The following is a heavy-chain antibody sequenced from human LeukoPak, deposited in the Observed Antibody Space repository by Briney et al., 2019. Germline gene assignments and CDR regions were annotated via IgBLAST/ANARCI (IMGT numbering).Heavy chain of an antibody. D-gene: IGHD6-19*01. Sequence: GGSLRLSCAASGFTFSSYGMNWVRQAPGKGLEWVSSISSSSSYIYYADSVKGRFTISRDNAKNSLYLQMNSLRAEDTAVYYCARDRSGGNYDAFAIWGQGTMVTVSS. CDR3: ARDRSGGNYDAFAI. CDR1: GFTFSSYG. J-gene: IGHJ3*02. V-gene: IGHV3-21*01. CDR2: ISSSSSYI.